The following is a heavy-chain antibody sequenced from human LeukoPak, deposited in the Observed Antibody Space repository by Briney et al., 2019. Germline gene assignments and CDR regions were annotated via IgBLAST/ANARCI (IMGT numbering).Heavy chain of an antibody. V-gene: IGHV4-34*01. CDR1: GGSFRGYY. CDR2: INHSGST. Sequence: PSETLSLTCAVYGGSFRGYYWSWIRQPPGKGLEWIGEINHSGSTNYNPSLKSRVTISVDTSKNQFSLKLSSVTAADTAVYYCARPSLYGDYNYWGQGTLVTVSS. CDR3: ARPSLYGDYNY. D-gene: IGHD4-17*01. J-gene: IGHJ4*02.